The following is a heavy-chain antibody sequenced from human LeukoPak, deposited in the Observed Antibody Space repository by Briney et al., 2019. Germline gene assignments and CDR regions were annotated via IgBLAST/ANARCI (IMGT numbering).Heavy chain of an antibody. D-gene: IGHD2-2*01. CDR1: GFTFSSYG. J-gene: IGHJ3*02. Sequence: PGGSLRLSCAAAGFTFSSYGMHWVRQAPGKGLEWVAIMSYDGSDKYYADSVRGRFTMSRDNSKNTLYLQMNGLRAEDTAVYYCVKGVVPAAVGADAFDIWGLGTMVTVSS. CDR3: VKGVVPAAVGADAFDI. CDR2: MSYDGSDK. V-gene: IGHV3-30*18.